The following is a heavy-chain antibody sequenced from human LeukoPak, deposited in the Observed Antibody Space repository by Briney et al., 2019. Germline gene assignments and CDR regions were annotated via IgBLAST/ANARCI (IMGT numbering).Heavy chain of an antibody. J-gene: IGHJ4*02. D-gene: IGHD3-22*01. Sequence: SETLSLTCTVSGGSISSDSYYWSWIRQPPGKGLERIGYIYYSGTTKQNPSLKSRVTLSVDTSKNQLYLKLNSVTAADTAVYYCARDSRGYYDSSGYFDHWGQGTLVTVSS. CDR1: GGSISSDSYY. CDR3: ARDSRGYYDSSGYFDH. CDR2: IYYSGTT. V-gene: IGHV4-61*01.